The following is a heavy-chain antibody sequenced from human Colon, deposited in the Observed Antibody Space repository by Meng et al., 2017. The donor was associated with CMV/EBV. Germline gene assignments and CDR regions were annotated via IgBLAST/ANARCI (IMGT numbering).Heavy chain of an antibody. V-gene: IGHV3-66*02. J-gene: IGHJ5*02. CDR2: IYSGGST. CDR3: ARKVYSSSIDI. D-gene: IGHD6-6*01. Sequence: GESLKISCAASGFTVSSNYMSWVRQAPGKGLEWVSVIYSGGSTCYADSVKGRFTISRDNSKNTLYLQMNSLRAEDTAVYYCARKVYSSSIDIWGQGTLVTVSS. CDR1: GFTVSSNY.